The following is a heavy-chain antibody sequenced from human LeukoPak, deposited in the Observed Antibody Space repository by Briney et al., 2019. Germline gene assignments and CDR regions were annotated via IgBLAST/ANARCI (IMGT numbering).Heavy chain of an antibody. CDR2: IYSGGST. J-gene: IGHJ3*02. Sequence: GGSLRLSCAASGFTFSENNVHWVRQAPGKGLEWVSVIYSGGSTYYADSVKGRFTISRDNSKNTLYLQMNSLRAEDTAVYYCARLEIGAFDIWGQGTMVTVSS. CDR3: ARLEIGAFDI. CDR1: GFTFSENN. V-gene: IGHV3-66*04. D-gene: IGHD3-22*01.